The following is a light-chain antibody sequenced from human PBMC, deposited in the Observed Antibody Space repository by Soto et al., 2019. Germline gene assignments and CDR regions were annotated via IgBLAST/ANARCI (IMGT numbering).Light chain of an antibody. CDR3: QQREHWPPIT. CDR2: GAS. J-gene: IGKJ5*01. V-gene: IGKV3-15*01. Sequence: EIILTQSPATLSVSPGERATLSCRASQSVSSNLAWYQQKPGQAPRLLIYGASTRATGIPARFSGSGSGTDFTLTISSLEPDDFAVYYCQQREHWPPITFGQGTRLEI. CDR1: QSVSSN.